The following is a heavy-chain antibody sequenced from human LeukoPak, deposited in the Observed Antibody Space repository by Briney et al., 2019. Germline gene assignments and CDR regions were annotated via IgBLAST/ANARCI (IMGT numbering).Heavy chain of an antibody. Sequence: HPGRSLRLSCAASGFTFSSYAMHWVRQAPGKGLEWVAVISYDGSNKYYADSVKGRFTISRDNAKNSLYLQMNSLRAEDTAVYYCARDSGYDELDFDYWGQGTLVTVSS. CDR3: ARDSGYDELDFDY. V-gene: IGHV3-30-3*01. CDR1: GFTFSSYA. CDR2: ISYDGSNK. D-gene: IGHD5-12*01. J-gene: IGHJ4*02.